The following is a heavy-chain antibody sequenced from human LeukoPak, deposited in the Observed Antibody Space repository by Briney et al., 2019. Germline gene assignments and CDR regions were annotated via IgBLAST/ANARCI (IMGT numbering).Heavy chain of an antibody. Sequence: PGGSLRLSCAASGFTFSSYGMSWVRQAPGKGLEWVSVISGSGDNTHYADSMKGRFAISRDNSKNTVYLQMNSLRAEDTAVYYCATQQQLVPWGQGTLVTVSS. J-gene: IGHJ5*02. D-gene: IGHD6-13*01. CDR3: ATQQQLVP. CDR2: ISGSGDNT. V-gene: IGHV3-23*01. CDR1: GFTFSSYG.